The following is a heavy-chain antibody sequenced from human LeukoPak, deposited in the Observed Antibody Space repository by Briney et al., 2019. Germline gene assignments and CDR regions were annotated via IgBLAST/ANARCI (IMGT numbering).Heavy chain of an antibody. D-gene: IGHD3-22*01. CDR2: IYYSGST. CDR1: GGSISSSSYY. CDR3: AREALIVVVPYYYYYGMDV. Sequence: PSETLSLTCTVSGGSISSSSYYWGWIRQPPGKGLEWIGYIYYSGSTYYNPSLKSRVTISVDTSKNQFSLKLSSVTAADTAVYYCAREALIVVVPYYYYYGMDVWGQGTTVTVSS. V-gene: IGHV4-30-4*08. J-gene: IGHJ6*02.